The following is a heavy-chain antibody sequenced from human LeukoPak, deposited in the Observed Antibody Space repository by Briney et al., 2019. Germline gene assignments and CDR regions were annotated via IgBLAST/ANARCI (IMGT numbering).Heavy chain of an antibody. CDR3: ASGPDGGQLGDY. V-gene: IGHV3-66*02. CDR2: IYSGGST. Sequence: GGSLRLSCAASGFTVSSNYMSWVRQAPGKGLEWVSVIYSGGSTYYADSVKGRLTISRDNSKNTLYLQMNSLRAEDTAVYYCASGPDGGQLGDYWGQGSLVTVSS. J-gene: IGHJ4*02. CDR1: GFTVSSNY. D-gene: IGHD1-1*01.